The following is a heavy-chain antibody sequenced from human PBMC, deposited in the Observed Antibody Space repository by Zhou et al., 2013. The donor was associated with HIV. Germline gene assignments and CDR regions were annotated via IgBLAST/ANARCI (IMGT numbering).Heavy chain of an antibody. V-gene: IGHV1-18*01. CDR1: GFTFTNYG. CDR3: ASDRRLIQRLQNALQV. D-gene: IGHD5-18*01. J-gene: IGHJ3*01. Sequence: QVQLVQSGAEVKKPGASVKVSCKASGFTFTNYGFGWVRQPPGKGLEWVGRFDPDTGETVHSQNFQGRLSMTADTSTDTAYIYLTGLRSDDTAIYFCASDRRLIQRLQNALQVWGQGTMLTVSS. CDR2: FDPDTGET.